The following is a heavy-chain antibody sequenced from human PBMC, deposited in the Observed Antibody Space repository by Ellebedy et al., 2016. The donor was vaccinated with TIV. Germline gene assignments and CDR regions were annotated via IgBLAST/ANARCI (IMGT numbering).Heavy chain of an antibody. D-gene: IGHD7-27*01. CDR2: ISGSGDST. CDR1: GFTFSGYW. Sequence: PGGSLRLSCAASGFTFSGYWMSWVRQAPGKGLQWVSTISGSGDSTYYTDSVKGRFTISTDNSKNTLYLQMNSLRAEDTAVYYCARRTPNWGFFDYWGQGTLLTVSS. V-gene: IGHV3-23*01. CDR3: ARRTPNWGFFDY. J-gene: IGHJ4*02.